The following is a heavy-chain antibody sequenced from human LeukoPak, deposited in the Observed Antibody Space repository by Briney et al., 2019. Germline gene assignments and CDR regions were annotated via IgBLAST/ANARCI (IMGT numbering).Heavy chain of an antibody. J-gene: IGHJ6*02. CDR2: IIPILGIA. CDR3: ARDQKIVVVVAATHYYYGMDV. CDR1: GGTFSSYA. V-gene: IGHV1-69*04. Sequence: SVKVSCKASGGTFSSYAISWVRLAPGQGLEWMGRIIPILGIANYAQKFQGRVTITADKSTSTAYMELSSLRSEDTAVYYCARDQKIVVVVAATHYYYGMDVWGQGTTVTVSS. D-gene: IGHD2-15*01.